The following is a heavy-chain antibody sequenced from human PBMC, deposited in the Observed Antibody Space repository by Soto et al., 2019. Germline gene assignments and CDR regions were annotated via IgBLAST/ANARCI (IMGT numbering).Heavy chain of an antibody. CDR3: ARDNVVVVVAATSAFDI. CDR1: GYTFTSYG. Sequence: ASVKVSCKASGYTFTSYGISWVRQAPGQGLEWMGWISAYNGNTNYAQKLQGRVTMTTDTSTSTAYMELRSLRSDDTAVYYCARDNVVVVVAATSAFDIWGQGTMVTV. V-gene: IGHV1-18*01. CDR2: ISAYNGNT. D-gene: IGHD2-15*01. J-gene: IGHJ3*02.